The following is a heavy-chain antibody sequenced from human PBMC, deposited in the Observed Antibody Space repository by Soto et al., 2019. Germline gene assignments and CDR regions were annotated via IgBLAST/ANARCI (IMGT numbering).Heavy chain of an antibody. J-gene: IGHJ5*02. V-gene: IGHV3-23*01. CDR3: ATVIFFHMTFVT. CDR2: ISGDGDTL. D-gene: IGHD3-3*02. Sequence: EVKLLESGGGLVQPGGSLRLSCEASGVRFSGYAMSWVRQAPGKGLEWVASISGDGDTLYYGDSVKGRFTLSRDNSNNTLFLKMSSLRAGDTAIYYCATVIFFHMTFVTWGQGTPVTVSS. CDR1: GVRFSGYA.